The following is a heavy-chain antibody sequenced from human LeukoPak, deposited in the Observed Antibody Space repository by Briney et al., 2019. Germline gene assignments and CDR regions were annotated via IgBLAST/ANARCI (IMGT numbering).Heavy chain of an antibody. CDR3: AVMEGLRFLEWLDY. CDR1: GGTFSSYA. CDR2: INPNSGGT. V-gene: IGHV1-2*02. Sequence: ASVKVSCKASGGTFSSYAISWVRQAPGQGLEWMGWINPNSGGTNYAQTFQGRVTMTRDTSISTAYMELSRLRSDDTAVYYCAVMEGLRFLEWLDYWGQGTLVTVSS. D-gene: IGHD3-3*01. J-gene: IGHJ4*02.